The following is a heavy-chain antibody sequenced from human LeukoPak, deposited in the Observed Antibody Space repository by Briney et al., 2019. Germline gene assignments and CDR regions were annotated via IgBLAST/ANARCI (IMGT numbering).Heavy chain of an antibody. J-gene: IGHJ4*02. D-gene: IGHD4-11*01. V-gene: IGHV4-31*03. CDR2: IYYSGSA. CDR1: GGSISSGGYY. CDR3: AAYRLPDSFDY. Sequence: SETLSLTCTVSGGSISSGGYYWSWIRQHPGKGLEWIGNIYYSGSANYNPSLTSRVSISVDTSKNEFSLELSSVTAADTAVYYCAAYRLPDSFDYWGQGTLVTVSS.